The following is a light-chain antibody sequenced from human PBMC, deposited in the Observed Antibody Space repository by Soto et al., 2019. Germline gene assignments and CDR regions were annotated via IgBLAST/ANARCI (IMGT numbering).Light chain of an antibody. CDR2: DAV. V-gene: IGKV3-11*01. J-gene: IGKJ4*01. CDR1: QSIGPY. Sequence: EIVLTQSPDTLSLSPGERATLSCRASQSIGPYLAWYQQKPGQSPRLLVYDAVNRAAGAPDRFSGSGSGTDFTLTISSLEPEDSAVYLCQQRSDWSPLTFGGGTKVEIK. CDR3: QQRSDWSPLT.